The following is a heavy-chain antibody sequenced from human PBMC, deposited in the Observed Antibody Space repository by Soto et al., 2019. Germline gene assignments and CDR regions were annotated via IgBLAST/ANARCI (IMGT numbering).Heavy chain of an antibody. CDR1: GGSISGYY. D-gene: IGHD6-19*01. Sequence: SETLSLTCTVFGGSISGYYWTWIRQPDGKGLEWIGRIYYSGTTNYNPSLTSRVTMSVDTAKNQFFLNLSSVTAADTAVYYCAKEGSSLSNRTLDYWGQGTPVTVSS. CDR3: AKEGSSLSNRTLDY. CDR2: IYYSGTT. V-gene: IGHV4-4*07. J-gene: IGHJ4*02.